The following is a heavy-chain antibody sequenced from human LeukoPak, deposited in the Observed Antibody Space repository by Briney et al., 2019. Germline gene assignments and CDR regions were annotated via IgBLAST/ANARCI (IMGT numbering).Heavy chain of an antibody. Sequence: GPVKVSCKASGYTFTSYGISWVRQAPGQGLEWMGWIGAYNGNTNYAQKLQGRVTMTTDTSTSTAYMELRSLRSDDTAVYYCAREGPSITMVRGVTPMDWFDPWGQGTLVTVSS. CDR1: GYTFTSYG. CDR3: AREGPSITMVRGVTPMDWFDP. CDR2: IGAYNGNT. V-gene: IGHV1-18*04. D-gene: IGHD3-10*01. J-gene: IGHJ5*02.